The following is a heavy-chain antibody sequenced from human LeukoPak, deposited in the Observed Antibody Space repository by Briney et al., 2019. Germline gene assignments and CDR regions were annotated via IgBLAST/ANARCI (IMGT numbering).Heavy chain of an antibody. V-gene: IGHV3-23*01. D-gene: IGHD3-3*01. J-gene: IGHJ4*02. Sequence: GGSLRLSCVTSGFTFSTSAMGWVRQAPGTGLEWVSVVSDSGDYTSYADSVKGRFRISRDNSENKLYLQMNSLRTEDTAIYYCAMTYDFWSGYPGWGQGTLVTVSS. CDR3: AMTYDFWSGYPG. CDR1: GFTFSTSA. CDR2: VSDSGDYT.